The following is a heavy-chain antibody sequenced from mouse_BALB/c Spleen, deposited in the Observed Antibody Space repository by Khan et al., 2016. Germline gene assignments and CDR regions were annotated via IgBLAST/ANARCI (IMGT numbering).Heavy chain of an antibody. V-gene: IGHV14-3*02. D-gene: IGHD2-14*01. CDR1: GFNIKDTY. Sequence: VQLQQSGAELVKPGASVKLSCTASGFNIKDTYMHWVKQRPEQGLEWIGRIDPANGNTKYDPKFQGKATITADTSSNTAYLQLSSLTSEDTAVSYCARGGVRRFYAMDYWGQGTSVTVSS. CDR3: ARGGVRRFYAMDY. CDR2: IDPANGNT. J-gene: IGHJ4*01.